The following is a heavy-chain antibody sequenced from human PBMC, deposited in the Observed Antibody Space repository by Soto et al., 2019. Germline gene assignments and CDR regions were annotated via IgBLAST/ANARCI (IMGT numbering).Heavy chain of an antibody. D-gene: IGHD3-22*01. J-gene: IGHJ4*02. CDR1: GFTFSDYA. Sequence: QVQLVESGGGVVQPGRSLRLSCAASGFTFSDYAMHWVRQAPGKGLEWVTLISYDGSRKYYADSVKGRFTVSRDNSKNTLYLQLNSLRTEDTAVHYCLFYYASSGYYEFFDHWGQGTLVTVSS. CDR3: LFYYASSGYYEFFDH. V-gene: IGHV3-30*03. CDR2: ISYDGSRK.